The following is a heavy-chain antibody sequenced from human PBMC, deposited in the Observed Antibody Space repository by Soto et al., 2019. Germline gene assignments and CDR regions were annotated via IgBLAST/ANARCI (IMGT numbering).Heavy chain of an antibody. CDR1: GFSFSDDW. J-gene: IGHJ4*02. V-gene: IGHV3-74*01. CDR2: VSSVGDST. Sequence: GGSLRLSCEASGFSFSDDWMHWVRQAPGKGLVWVSSVSSVGDSTDYADSVKGRFTISRDNAKNTLYLQMNSLGAEDTAVYYCVRGKYSGSYFFDYWGQGTLVTVPS. CDR3: VRGKYSGSYFFDY. D-gene: IGHD1-26*01.